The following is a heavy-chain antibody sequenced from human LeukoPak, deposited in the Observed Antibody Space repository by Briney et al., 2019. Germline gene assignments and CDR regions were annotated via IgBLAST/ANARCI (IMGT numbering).Heavy chain of an antibody. CDR1: GFNIGSYW. V-gene: IGHV3-74*01. D-gene: IGHD3-10*01. CDR2: ISSDGKSI. Sequence: GGSLRLSCAASGFNIGSYWMNWVRQGPGKGLVWVARISSDGKSISYADSVKDRFTISRDNSKNTLYLQMDSLRAEDTAVYYCASASSESYYWALDYWGQGTLVTVSS. J-gene: IGHJ4*02. CDR3: ASASSESYYWALDY.